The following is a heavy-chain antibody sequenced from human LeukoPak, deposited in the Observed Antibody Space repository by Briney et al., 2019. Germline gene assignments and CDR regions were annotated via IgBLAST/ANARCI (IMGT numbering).Heavy chain of an antibody. CDR1: GYSFTSYW. CDR2: IDPSDSYT. CDR3: ARPKYYYDSSGYLSGDAFDI. J-gene: IGHJ3*02. D-gene: IGHD3-22*01. V-gene: IGHV5-10-1*01. Sequence: GESLKISCKGSGYSFTSYWISWVRQMPGKGLEWMGRIDPSDSYTNYSPSFQGHVTISADKSISTAYLQWSSLKASDTAMYYCARPKYYYDSSGYLSGDAFDIWGQGTMVTVSS.